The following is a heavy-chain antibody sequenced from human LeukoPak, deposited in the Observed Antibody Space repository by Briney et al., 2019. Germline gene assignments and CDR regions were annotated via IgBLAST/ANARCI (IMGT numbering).Heavy chain of an antibody. CDR2: IIPILGIA. CDR3: ARPFGYCSSTGCYANYYYYGMDV. Sequence: ASVKVSCKASGGTFSSYAISWVRQAPGQGLEWMGRIIPILGIANYAQKFQGRVTITADKSTSTAYMELSSLRSEDTAVYYCARPFGYCSSTGCYANYYYYGMDVWGQGTTVTVSS. V-gene: IGHV1-69*04. J-gene: IGHJ6*02. D-gene: IGHD2-2*03. CDR1: GGTFSSYA.